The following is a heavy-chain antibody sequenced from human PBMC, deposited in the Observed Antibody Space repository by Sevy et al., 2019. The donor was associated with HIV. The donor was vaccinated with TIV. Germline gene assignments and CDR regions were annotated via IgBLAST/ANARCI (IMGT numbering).Heavy chain of an antibody. D-gene: IGHD3-10*01. CDR2: IRSKVYGETR. Sequence: GGSLRLSCRASGFKFGDYVMIWFRQAPGKGLDWVGFIRSKVYGETREYAAAEKGRVTISRDDSKGIAYLQMNSLKTEDTARYFCTRARYYYDSGSYYGMDVWGQGTTVTVSS. CDR3: TRARYYYDSGSYYGMDV. V-gene: IGHV3-49*03. J-gene: IGHJ6*02. CDR1: GFKFGDYV.